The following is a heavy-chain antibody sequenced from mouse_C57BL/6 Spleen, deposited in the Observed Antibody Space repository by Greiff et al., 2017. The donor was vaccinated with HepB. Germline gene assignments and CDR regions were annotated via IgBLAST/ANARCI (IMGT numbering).Heavy chain of an antibody. J-gene: IGHJ3*01. D-gene: IGHD1-1*02. CDR3: ARWEYYGGGAY. CDR2: IYPRDGST. CDR1: GYTFTSYD. Sequence: QVQLQQSGPELVKPGASVKLSCKASGYTFTSYDINWVKQRPGQGLEWIGWIYPRDGSTKYNEKFKGKATLTVDTSSSTAYMELHSLTSEDSAVYFCARWEYYGGGAYWGQGTLVTVSA. V-gene: IGHV1-85*01.